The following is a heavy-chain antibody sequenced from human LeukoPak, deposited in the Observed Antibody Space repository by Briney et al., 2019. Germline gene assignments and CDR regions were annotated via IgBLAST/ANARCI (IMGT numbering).Heavy chain of an antibody. Sequence: PGGSLRLSCAASGFTFSSYSMNWVRQAPGKGLEWVSSISGSSSYIYYADSVKGRFTISRDNAQRSLSLQMNSLRAEDTAVYYCARGSIDYDSWSGYSRDRRVYMDVWGKGTTVTVSS. CDR2: ISGSSSYI. V-gene: IGHV3-21*01. D-gene: IGHD3-3*01. J-gene: IGHJ6*04. CDR1: GFTFSSYS. CDR3: ARGSIDYDSWSGYSRDRRVYMDV.